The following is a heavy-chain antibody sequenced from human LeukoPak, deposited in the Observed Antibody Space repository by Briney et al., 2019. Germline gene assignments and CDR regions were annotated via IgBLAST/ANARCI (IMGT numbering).Heavy chain of an antibody. V-gene: IGHV3-53*01. CDR1: GFTVSSNY. CDR3: ARVRGGSSWYYFDY. CDR2: IYSGGST. D-gene: IGHD6-13*01. Sequence: GGSLRLSCAASGFTVSSNYMSWVRQAPGKGLEWVSVIYSGGSTYYADSVKGRFTISRDNSKNTLYLQMNSLRAEDTAVYYCARVRGGSSWYYFDYWGQGTLVTVSP. J-gene: IGHJ4*02.